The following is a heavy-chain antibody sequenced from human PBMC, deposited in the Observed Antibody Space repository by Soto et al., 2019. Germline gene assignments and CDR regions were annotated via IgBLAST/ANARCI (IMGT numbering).Heavy chain of an antibody. Sequence: NPSETLSLTCTFSGESISSSTYYWGWIRQSPGKGLEWIGNIHYSGSTYYNPSLKSRVTISVDTSKNQFSLMLSSVTAADTAVYYCASSYYVSGYYRSFEYWRQGAQGTVS. CDR3: ASSYYVSGYYRSFEY. CDR2: IHYSGST. D-gene: IGHD3-10*01. CDR1: GESISSSTYY. V-gene: IGHV4-39*01. J-gene: IGHJ4*02.